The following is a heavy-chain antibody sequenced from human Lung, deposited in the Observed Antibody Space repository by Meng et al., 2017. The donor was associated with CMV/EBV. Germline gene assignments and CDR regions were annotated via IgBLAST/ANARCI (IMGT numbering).Heavy chain of an antibody. Sequence: VKVSCKASGYTFTSYDINWVRQATGQGLEWLGWMNPNSGNTGYAQKFQGRVTLTTNISISTAYMELSSLRSEDTAVYYCARGNIVGATLDYWGQGTQVTVSS. CDR1: GYTFTSYD. J-gene: IGHJ4*02. CDR2: MNPNSGNT. D-gene: IGHD1-26*01. CDR3: ARGNIVGATLDY. V-gene: IGHV1-8*01.